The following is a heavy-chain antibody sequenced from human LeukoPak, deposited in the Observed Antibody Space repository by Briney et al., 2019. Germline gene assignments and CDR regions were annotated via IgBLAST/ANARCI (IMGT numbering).Heavy chain of an antibody. V-gene: IGHV4-59*01. CDR2: IYYSGST. Sequence: SETLSLTCAVYGGSFSGYYWSWIRQPPGKGLEWIGYIYYSGSTNYNPSLKSRVTISVDTSKNQFSLKLSSVTAADTAVYYCARDRPDTASFDYWGQGTLVTVSS. CDR1: GGSFSGYY. D-gene: IGHD5-18*01. CDR3: ARDRPDTASFDY. J-gene: IGHJ4*02.